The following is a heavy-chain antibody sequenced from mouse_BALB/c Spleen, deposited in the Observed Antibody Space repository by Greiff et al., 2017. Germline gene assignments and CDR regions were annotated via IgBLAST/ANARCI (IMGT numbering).Heavy chain of an antibody. D-gene: IGHD2-3*01. CDR2: IGSDDSK. CDR1: GFSLSTYGTA. CDR3: ANGAGDGSMDY. Sequence: QVTLIESGPGLLQPSQTLSLTCSFSGFSLSTYGTAVVWIRPPSGQGRVWLAQIGSDDSKLYNAFLKSRITICKDTSNSQVLLKITSVDTEDAATYYCANGAGDGSMDYWGQGTSVTVSS. V-gene: IGHV8-8-1*01. J-gene: IGHJ4*01.